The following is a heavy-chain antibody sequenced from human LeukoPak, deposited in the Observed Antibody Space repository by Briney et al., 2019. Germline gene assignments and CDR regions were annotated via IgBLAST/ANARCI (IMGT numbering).Heavy chain of an antibody. CDR3: VRDTISGPSFNFDY. CDR1: GYTFTGYF. Sequence: ASVKVSCKASGYTFTGYFIHWVRQAPGQGLEYMGWINPNNGGTDFAQKFQGRVTMTRDTSISTAYMELSRLRSDDTAVYYCVRDTISGPSFNFDYWGQGTLVTVSS. J-gene: IGHJ4*02. CDR2: INPNNGGT. V-gene: IGHV1-2*02. D-gene: IGHD2-15*01.